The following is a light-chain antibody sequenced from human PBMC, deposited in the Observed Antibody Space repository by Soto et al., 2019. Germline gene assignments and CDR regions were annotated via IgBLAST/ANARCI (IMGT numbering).Light chain of an antibody. J-gene: IGLJ1*01. V-gene: IGLV2-14*01. CDR2: GVT. CDR3: ISYTGDTTPYV. Sequence: QSVLTQPASVSGSPGQSITISCTGSSSDIGTYNYVSWYQQHPGKAPKLMIYGVTNRPSGVSNRFSGSKSDNTAPLTISGLQAEDEADYYCISYTGDTTPYVFGTGTKVTVL. CDR1: SSDIGTYNY.